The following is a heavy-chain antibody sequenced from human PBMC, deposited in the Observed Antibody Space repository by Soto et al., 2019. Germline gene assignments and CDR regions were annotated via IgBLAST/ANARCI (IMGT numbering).Heavy chain of an antibody. D-gene: IGHD4-17*01. Sequence: ASVKVSCKASGYTFTSYAMHWVRQAPGQRLEWMGWINAGNGNTKYSQKFQGRVTVTRDTSASTAYMELSSLRSEDTAVYYCARGSVYGGDYWGQGTLVTVSS. CDR2: INAGNGNT. CDR1: GYTFTSYA. J-gene: IGHJ4*02. CDR3: ARGSVYGGDY. V-gene: IGHV1-3*01.